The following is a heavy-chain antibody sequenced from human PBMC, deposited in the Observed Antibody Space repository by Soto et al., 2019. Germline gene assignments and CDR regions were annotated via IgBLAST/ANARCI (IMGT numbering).Heavy chain of an antibody. CDR3: ARGTDYNGMDV. CDR2: INHSGST. V-gene: IGHV4-34*01. CDR1: GGSFSGYY. J-gene: IGHJ6*02. Sequence: SETLSLTCAVYGGSFSGYYWSWIRQPPGKGLEWIGEINHSGSTNYNPSLKSRVTISVDTSKNQFSLKLSSVTAADTAVYYCARGTDYNGMDVWGQGTTVTVSS.